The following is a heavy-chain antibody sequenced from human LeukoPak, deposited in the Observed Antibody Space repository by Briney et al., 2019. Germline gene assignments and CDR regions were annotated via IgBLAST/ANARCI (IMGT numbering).Heavy chain of an antibody. CDR1: GYTFTSYY. Sequence: ASVKVSCKASGYTFTSYYMHWVRHAPGQGLEWMGIINPSGGSTSYAQKFQGRVTMTRDTSTSTVYMELSSLRSEDTAVYYCARDRGYCSGGSCYSGYNWFDPWAQGTLVTVSS. J-gene: IGHJ5*02. CDR2: INPSGGST. CDR3: ARDRGYCSGGSCYSGYNWFDP. D-gene: IGHD2-15*01. V-gene: IGHV1-46*01.